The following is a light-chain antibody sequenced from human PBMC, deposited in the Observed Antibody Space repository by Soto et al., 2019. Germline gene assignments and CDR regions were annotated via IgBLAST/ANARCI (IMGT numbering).Light chain of an antibody. CDR2: RNN. CDR3: ATWDDSLRGWV. J-gene: IGLJ3*02. CDR1: SSNIGDSY. V-gene: IGLV1-47*01. Sequence: QSVLTQPPSASGTPGQRVTISCSGSSSNIGDSYGYWFQQLPGTAPKLLIYRNNQRPSGVPDRLSGSKSGTSASLAISGLRSEDEADYYCATWDDSLRGWVFGGGTKVTVL.